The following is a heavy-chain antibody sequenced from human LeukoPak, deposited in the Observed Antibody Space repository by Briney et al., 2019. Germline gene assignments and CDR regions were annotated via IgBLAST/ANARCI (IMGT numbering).Heavy chain of an antibody. V-gene: IGHV4-30-2*01. CDR3: ARVNWGYYFDY. Sequence: SETLSLTCTVSGGSISSGGYYWSWIRQPPGKGLEWIGYIYHTGSTYYNPSLKSRVTISVDRSKNQFSLKLSSVTAADTAVYYCARVNWGYYFDYWGQGTLVTVSS. J-gene: IGHJ4*02. CDR2: IYHTGST. CDR1: GGSISSGGYY. D-gene: IGHD3-16*01.